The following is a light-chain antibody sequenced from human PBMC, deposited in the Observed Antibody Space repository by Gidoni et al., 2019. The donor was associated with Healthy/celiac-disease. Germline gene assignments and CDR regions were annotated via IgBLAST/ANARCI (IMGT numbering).Light chain of an antibody. CDR2: GAS. V-gene: IGKV3-20*01. CDR3: QQYGSSPLYT. Sequence: EVVLTQSPGTLSLSPGEGATLSCRASQRVSSSYLAWYQQKPGQAPRLLIYGASSRATGIPDRFSGSGSGTDFTLTISRLEPEDLAVYYCQQYGSSPLYTFGQGTKLEIK. J-gene: IGKJ2*01. CDR1: QRVSSSY.